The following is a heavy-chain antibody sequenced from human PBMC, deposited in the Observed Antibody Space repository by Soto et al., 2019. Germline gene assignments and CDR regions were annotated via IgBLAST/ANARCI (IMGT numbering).Heavy chain of an antibody. CDR2: IKQDGSEK. Sequence: GGSLRLSCAASGFTFSSYWMSWVRQAPGKGLEWVANIKQDGSEKYYVDSVKGRFTISRDNAKNSLYLQMNSLRAEDTAVYYCARVRRFSAVYFDYWGQGTLVTVSS. J-gene: IGHJ4*02. D-gene: IGHD3-16*01. CDR1: GFTFSSYW. V-gene: IGHV3-7*01. CDR3: ARVRRFSAVYFDY.